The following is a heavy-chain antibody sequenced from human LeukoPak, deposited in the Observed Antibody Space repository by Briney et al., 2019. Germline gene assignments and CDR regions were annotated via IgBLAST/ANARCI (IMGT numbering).Heavy chain of an antibody. J-gene: IGHJ4*02. CDR2: IYTSGST. D-gene: IGHD3-22*01. Sequence: SETLSLTCTVSGDSISSGSYYWSWIRQPAGKGLEWIGRIYTSGSTNYNPSLNSRVTISMDTSKNQFSLKLSSVTAADTAVYYCARGWAANYYDSSGAKDYWGQGTLVTVSS. CDR1: GDSISSGSYY. V-gene: IGHV4-61*02. CDR3: ARGWAANYYDSSGAKDY.